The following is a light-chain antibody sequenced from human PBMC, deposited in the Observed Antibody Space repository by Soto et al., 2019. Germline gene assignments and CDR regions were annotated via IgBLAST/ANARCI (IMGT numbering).Light chain of an antibody. Sequence: DIQMTQSPPTLSASVGDIVTITCRASQTISTWLAWYKQKPGKAPKLLIYKASKLENGVPSRFSGSGSGTEFTLTIRSLKPDDFATYYCQQYNSYSTFGQGTKVDIK. V-gene: IGKV1-5*03. CDR3: QQYNSYST. CDR1: QTISTW. J-gene: IGKJ1*01. CDR2: KAS.